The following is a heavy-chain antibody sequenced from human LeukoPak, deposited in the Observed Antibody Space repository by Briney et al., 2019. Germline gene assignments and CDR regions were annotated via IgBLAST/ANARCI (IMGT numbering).Heavy chain of an antibody. D-gene: IGHD1-7*01. CDR3: ARDRTGTTSGYYYGMDV. Sequence: SVKVSCKASGGTFSSYAISWVRQAPGQGLEWMGRIIPILGIANYAQKFQGRVTITADKSTSTAYMELSSLRSEDTAVYYCARDRTGTTSGYYYGMDVWGQGTTVTASS. CDR1: GGTFSSYA. J-gene: IGHJ6*02. CDR2: IIPILGIA. V-gene: IGHV1-69*04.